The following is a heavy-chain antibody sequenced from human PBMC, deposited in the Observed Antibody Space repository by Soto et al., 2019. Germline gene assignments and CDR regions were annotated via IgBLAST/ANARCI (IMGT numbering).Heavy chain of an antibody. CDR1: GGSISNSYS. CDR2: INHSGST. Sequence: PSETLSLTCTVSGGSISNSYSWGWIRQPPGKGLEWIGEINHSGSTNYNPSLKSRVTISVDTSKNQFSLKLSSVTAADTAVYYCARRYGGNFDYWGQGTLVTVSS. J-gene: IGHJ4*02. D-gene: IGHD1-26*01. V-gene: IGHV4-4*02. CDR3: ARRYGGNFDY.